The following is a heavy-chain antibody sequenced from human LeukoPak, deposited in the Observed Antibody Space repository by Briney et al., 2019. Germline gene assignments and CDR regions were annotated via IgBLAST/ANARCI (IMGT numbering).Heavy chain of an antibody. V-gene: IGHV3-7*03. D-gene: IGHD2-15*01. Sequence: GGSLRLSCSASGFSFSNYAMYWVRQAPGKGLEWVANIKQDGSEKYYEDSVKGRFTISRDNAKNSLYLQMNSLRAEDTAVYYCARDFGLRCSGGTCYSVYYYGMDVWGKGTTVTVSS. J-gene: IGHJ6*04. CDR3: ARDFGLRCSGGTCYSVYYYGMDV. CDR1: GFSFSNYA. CDR2: IKQDGSEK.